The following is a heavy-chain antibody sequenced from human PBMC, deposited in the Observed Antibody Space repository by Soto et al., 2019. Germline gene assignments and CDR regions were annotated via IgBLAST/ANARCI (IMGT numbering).Heavy chain of an antibody. J-gene: IGHJ6*02. CDR2: MSGSGGST. D-gene: IGHD2-2*01. Sequence: EVQLLESGGGLVQPGGSLRLSCAASGFNFRSYVMSWVRQAPGKGLEWVAGMSGSGGSTYYADSVKGRFTISRDNSKNTLYLEMNSRRAEDTAVYYCAKDREGCGTTKCYLYGMDVWGQGTTVAVSS. CDR3: AKDREGCGTTKCYLYGMDV. CDR1: GFNFRSYV. V-gene: IGHV3-23*01.